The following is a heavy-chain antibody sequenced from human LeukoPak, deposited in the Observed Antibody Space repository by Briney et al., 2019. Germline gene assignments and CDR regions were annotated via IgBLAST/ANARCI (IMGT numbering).Heavy chain of an antibody. CDR3: AGSWYDY. V-gene: IGHV4-59*08. J-gene: IGHJ4*02. CDR2: IYYSGST. D-gene: IGHD6-13*01. Sequence: PSETLSLTCTVSGGSISSYYWSWIRQPPGKGLEWIGYIYYSGSTYYNPSLKSRVTISVDTSKNQFSLKLSSVTAADTAVYYCAGSWYDYWGQGTLVTVSS. CDR1: GGSISSYY.